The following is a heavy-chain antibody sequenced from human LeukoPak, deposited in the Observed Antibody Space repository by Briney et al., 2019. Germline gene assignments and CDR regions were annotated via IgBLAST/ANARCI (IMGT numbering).Heavy chain of an antibody. CDR2: IKEDGSEK. CDR3: ARDWLAGVPFDAFDL. V-gene: IGHV3-7*01. Sequence: GGSLRLSCAASEFTFSSYAMSWVRQAPGKGLEWVANIKEDGSEKYYVDSVKGRFTISRDNAKNSLYLHMNSLTAEDTAMYYCARDWLAGVPFDAFDLWGQGTMVTVSS. D-gene: IGHD3-10*01. CDR1: EFTFSSYA. J-gene: IGHJ3*01.